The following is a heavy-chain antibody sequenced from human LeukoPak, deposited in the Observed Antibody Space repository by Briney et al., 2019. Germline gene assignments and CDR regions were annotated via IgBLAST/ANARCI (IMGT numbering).Heavy chain of an antibody. CDR2: ISCEGGYQ. V-gene: IGHV3-30*04. Sequence: AGGSLRLSCVASGFNFGSYAMDWVRQAPGKGLEWVGDISCEGGYQSYAVSVRGRFTISRDNSKNTLYLQMNSLRAEDAAVYYCATESSLSNWGRGTLVTVSS. CDR3: ATESSLSN. J-gene: IGHJ4*02. CDR1: GFNFGSYA.